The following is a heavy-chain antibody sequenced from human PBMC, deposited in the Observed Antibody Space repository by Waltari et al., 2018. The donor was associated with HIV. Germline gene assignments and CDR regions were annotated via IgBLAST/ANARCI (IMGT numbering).Heavy chain of an antibody. CDR2: IWYDGSNK. J-gene: IGHJ4*02. D-gene: IGHD3-3*01. Sequence: VAVIWYDGSNKYYADSVKGRFTISRDNSKNTLYLQMNSLRAEDTAVYYCARDKGRVFGVVKGFDYWGQGTLVTVSS. V-gene: IGHV3-33*01. CDR3: ARDKGRVFGVVKGFDY.